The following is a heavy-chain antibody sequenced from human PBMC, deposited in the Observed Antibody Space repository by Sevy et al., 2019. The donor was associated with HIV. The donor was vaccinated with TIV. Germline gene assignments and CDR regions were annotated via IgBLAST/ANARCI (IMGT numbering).Heavy chain of an antibody. D-gene: IGHD1-26*01. CDR1: GFTFSNYA. J-gene: IGHJ4*02. V-gene: IGHV3-23*01. CDR3: AKDVVMGATTPIYYFDY. CDR2: IIGSGDST. Sequence: GGSVRLSCAASGFTFSNYAMSWVRQAPGKGLKWVSVIIGSGDSTYYADSVKGRFTISRDNSKNTLYLQMNSLRAEDTAVYYCAKDVVMGATTPIYYFDYWGQGTLVTVSS.